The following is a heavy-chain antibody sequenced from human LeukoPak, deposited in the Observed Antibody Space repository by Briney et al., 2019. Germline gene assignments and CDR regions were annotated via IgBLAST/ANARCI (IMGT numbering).Heavy chain of an antibody. Sequence: GGSLRLSCAASGFTFSSYAMSWVRQAPGKGLEWVSAISGGGGSTYYADSVKGRFTISRDNSKNTLYLQMNSLRAEDTAVYYCAKDLSEWELHDYWGQGTLVTVSS. CDR3: AKDLSEWELHDY. CDR1: GFTFSSYA. V-gene: IGHV3-23*01. CDR2: ISGGGGST. J-gene: IGHJ4*02. D-gene: IGHD1-26*01.